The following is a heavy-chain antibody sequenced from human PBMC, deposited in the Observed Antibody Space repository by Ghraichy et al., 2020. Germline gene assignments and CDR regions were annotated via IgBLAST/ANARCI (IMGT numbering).Heavy chain of an antibody. CDR2: IYYSGST. J-gene: IGHJ6*02. D-gene: IGHD3-3*01. V-gene: IGHV4-59*08. Sequence: SETLSLTCTVSGGSISSYYWSWIRQPPGKGLEWIGYIYYSGSTNYNPSLKSRVTISVDTSKNQFSLKLSSVTAADTAVYYCARHLPWYYDFWSGYSGTPNYYYGMDVWGQGTTVTVSS. CDR3: ARHLPWYYDFWSGYSGTPNYYYGMDV. CDR1: GGSISSYY.